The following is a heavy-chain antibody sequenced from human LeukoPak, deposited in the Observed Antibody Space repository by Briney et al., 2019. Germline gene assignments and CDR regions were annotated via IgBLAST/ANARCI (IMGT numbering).Heavy chain of an antibody. CDR3: AREFCSGGSCHAFDI. J-gene: IGHJ3*02. D-gene: IGHD2-15*01. Sequence: ASVKVSCKASGGTFSSYAISWVRQAPGQGLEWMGGIIPIFGTANYAQKFQGRVTITADESTSTAYMELSSLRSEDTAVYYCAREFCSGGSCHAFDIWGQGTMVTVSS. V-gene: IGHV1-69*13. CDR1: GGTFSSYA. CDR2: IIPIFGTA.